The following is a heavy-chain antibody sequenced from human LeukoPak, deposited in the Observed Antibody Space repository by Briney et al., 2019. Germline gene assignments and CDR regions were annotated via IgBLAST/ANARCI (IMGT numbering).Heavy chain of an antibody. CDR1: GGSISSGSYY. CDR3: ARRRMAGTSNYYYMDV. Sequence: SETLSLTCTVSGGSISSGSYYWSWIRQPAGKGLEWIGRIYTSGSTNYNPSLKSRVTISVDTSKNQFSLKLSSVTAADTAVYYCARRRMAGTSNYYYMDVWGKGTTVTVSS. V-gene: IGHV4-61*02. J-gene: IGHJ6*03. D-gene: IGHD6-19*01. CDR2: IYTSGST.